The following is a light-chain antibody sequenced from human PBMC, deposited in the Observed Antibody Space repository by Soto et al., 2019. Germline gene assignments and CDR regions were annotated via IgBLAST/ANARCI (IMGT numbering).Light chain of an antibody. CDR3: QYCGDLPI. Sequence: DIQMTQSPSSLSASVGDRVTITCPASQATTSYLNWYQHKPGKAPKLLIYDASILEAGVPPRFSGRGSGTEFTITSSSRQPEDVATYYCQYCGDLPIVGPGTTVDFK. J-gene: IGKJ3*01. CDR1: QATTSY. V-gene: IGKV1-33*01. CDR2: DAS.